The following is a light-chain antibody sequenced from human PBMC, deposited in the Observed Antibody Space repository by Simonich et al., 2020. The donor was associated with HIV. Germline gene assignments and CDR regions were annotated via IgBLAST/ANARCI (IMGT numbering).Light chain of an antibody. CDR3: AAWDDSLKGLV. CDR1: NSNIGSNT. J-gene: IGLJ2*01. CDR2: RNN. Sequence: QSVLTQPPSASGTPGQRVTISCSGSNSNIGSNTVNWYQQLPGTAPKLLIYRNNQRPSGVPDRFSGSKSGPSASLAISGLQSEDEADYYCAAWDDSLKGLVFGGGTKVTVL. V-gene: IGLV1-44*01.